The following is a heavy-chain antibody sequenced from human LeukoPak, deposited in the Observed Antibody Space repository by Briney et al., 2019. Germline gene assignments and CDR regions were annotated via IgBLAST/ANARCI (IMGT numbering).Heavy chain of an antibody. CDR2: INPSGGSA. CDR3: ARARYYYGSGSYYYYYYGMDV. J-gene: IGHJ6*02. Sequence: ASVTVSCKASGYTFTSYYMHWVRQAPGQGLEWMGIINPSGGSASYAQKFQGRVTMTRDTSTSTVYMELSSLRSEDTAVYYCARARYYYGSGSYYYYYYGMDVWGQGTTVTVSS. D-gene: IGHD3-10*01. V-gene: IGHV1-46*01. CDR1: GYTFTSYY.